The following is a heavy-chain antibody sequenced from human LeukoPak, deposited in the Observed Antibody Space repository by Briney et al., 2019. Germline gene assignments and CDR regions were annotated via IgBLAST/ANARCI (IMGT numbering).Heavy chain of an antibody. CDR2: IVTSSTYI. D-gene: IGHD2-15*01. Sequence: GGSLRLSCAASGFTFSNYNMIWVRQAPGKGLEWVSSIVTSSTYIYYADSVKGRFTISRDNAKNSLYLQMNSLRAEDTALYYCAKGGYCSGGSCYDDYWGQGTLVTVSS. CDR3: AKGGYCSGGSCYDDY. V-gene: IGHV3-21*04. J-gene: IGHJ4*02. CDR1: GFTFSNYN.